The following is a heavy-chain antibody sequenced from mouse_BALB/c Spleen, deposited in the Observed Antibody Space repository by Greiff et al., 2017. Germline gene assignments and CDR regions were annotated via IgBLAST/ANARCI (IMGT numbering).Heavy chain of an antibody. V-gene: IGHV5-4*02. D-gene: IGHD2-14*01. CDR2: ISDGGSYT. Sequence: EVQRVESGGGLVKPGGSLKLSCAASGFTFSDYYMYWVRQTPEKRLEWVATISDGGSYTYYPDSVKGRFTISRDNAKNNLYLQMSSLKSEDTAMYYCARAPYYRYDEGFAYWGQGTLVTVSA. CDR3: ARAPYYRYDEGFAY. CDR1: GFTFSDYY. J-gene: IGHJ3*01.